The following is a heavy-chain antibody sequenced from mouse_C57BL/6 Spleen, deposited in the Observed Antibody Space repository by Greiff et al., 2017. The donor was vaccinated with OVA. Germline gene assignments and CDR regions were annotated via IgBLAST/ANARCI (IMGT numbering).Heavy chain of an antibody. Sequence: VQLQQSGAELVRPGTSVKVSCKASGYAFTNYLIEWVKQRPGQGLEWIGVINPGSGGTNYNEKFKGKATLTADKSSSTAYMQLSSLTSEDSAVYFCARGPGSSPYYFDYWGQGTTLTVSS. CDR1: GYAFTNYL. V-gene: IGHV1-54*01. CDR3: ARGPGSSPYYFDY. CDR2: INPGSGGT. J-gene: IGHJ2*01. D-gene: IGHD1-1*01.